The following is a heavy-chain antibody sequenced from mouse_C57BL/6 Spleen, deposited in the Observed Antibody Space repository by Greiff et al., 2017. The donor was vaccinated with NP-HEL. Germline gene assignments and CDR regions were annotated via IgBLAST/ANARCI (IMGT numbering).Heavy chain of an antibody. D-gene: IGHD1-1*01. V-gene: IGHV1-39*01. CDR1: GYSFTDYN. CDR3: AREITNYYAMDY. J-gene: IGHJ4*01. CDR2: INPNYGTT. Sequence: VQLKQSGAELARPGASVKISCKASGYSFTDYNMNWVKQSNGKSLEWIGVINPNYGTTSYNQKFKGKATLTVDQSSSTAYMQLNSLTSEDSAVYYCAREITNYYAMDYWGQGTSVTVSS.